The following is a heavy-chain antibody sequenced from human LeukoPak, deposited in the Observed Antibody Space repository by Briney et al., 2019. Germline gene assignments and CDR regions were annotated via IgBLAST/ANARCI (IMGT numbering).Heavy chain of an antibody. CDR3: ARDSPGYGGYSY. J-gene: IGHJ4*02. V-gene: IGHV3-48*03. D-gene: IGHD5-12*01. CDR1: GFTFSSYE. CDR2: ISSSGSTI. Sequence: PGGSLRLSCAASGFTFSSYEMNWVRQAPGKGLEWVSYISSSGSTICYADSVKGRFTISRDNAKNSLYLQINSLRAEDTAVYYCARDSPGYGGYSYWGQGTLVTVSS.